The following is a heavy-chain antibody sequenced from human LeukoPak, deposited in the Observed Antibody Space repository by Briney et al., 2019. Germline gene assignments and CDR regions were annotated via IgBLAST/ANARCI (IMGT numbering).Heavy chain of an antibody. Sequence: GASVKLSCKASGYTFTNYGISWVRQAPGQGLEWMGWISAYSGDTNYAQKFQGRVTMTRDTSTSTAYMELRSLRSDDTAVYYCARDPGSYGDAFDIWGQGTMVTVSA. V-gene: IGHV1-18*01. D-gene: IGHD3-16*01. CDR1: GYTFTNYG. CDR3: ARDPGSYGDAFDI. CDR2: ISAYSGDT. J-gene: IGHJ3*02.